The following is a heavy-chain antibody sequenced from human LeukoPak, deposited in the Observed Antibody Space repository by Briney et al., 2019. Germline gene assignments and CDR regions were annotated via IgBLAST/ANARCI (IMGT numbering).Heavy chain of an antibody. CDR2: IYSGGST. V-gene: IGHV3-53*01. Sequence: GGSLRLSCAASGFTVSSNYMSWVRQAPGKGLGWVSLIYSGGSTYYADSVKGRFTIPRDNSKNTLYLQMNSLRAEDTAVYYCAREGPYCSGGICYRKYFFDYWGQGTLVTVSS. CDR1: GFTVSSNY. CDR3: AREGPYCSGGICYRKYFFDY. J-gene: IGHJ4*02. D-gene: IGHD2-15*01.